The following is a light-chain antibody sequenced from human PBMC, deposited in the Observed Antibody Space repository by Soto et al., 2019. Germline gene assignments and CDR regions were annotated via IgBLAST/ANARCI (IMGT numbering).Light chain of an antibody. CDR1: SSDVGGYNY. CDR3: SSYTSSSTRYA. J-gene: IGLJ1*01. V-gene: IGLV2-14*01. Sequence: QSVLTQPASVSGSPGQSITISCTGISSDVGGYNYVSWYQQHPGKAPKLMIYEVSNRPSGVSNRFSGSKSGNTASLTISGLQAEDEADYYCSSYTSSSTRYAFGTGTKLTVL. CDR2: EVS.